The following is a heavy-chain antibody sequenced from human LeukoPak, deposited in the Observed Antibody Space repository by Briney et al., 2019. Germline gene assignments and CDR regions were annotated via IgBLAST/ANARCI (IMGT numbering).Heavy chain of an antibody. D-gene: IGHD3-22*01. CDR1: GGSFSGYY. V-gene: IGHV4-34*01. CDR3: ARPRTSYYYDSSGYYRGRGAFDI. CDR2: INHSGST. Sequence: SETLSLTCAVYGGSFSGYYWSWIHQPPGKGLEWIGEINHSGSTNYNPSLKSRVTISVDTSKNQFSLKLSSVTAADTAVYYCARPRTSYYYDSSGYYRGRGAFDIWGQGTMVTVSS. J-gene: IGHJ3*02.